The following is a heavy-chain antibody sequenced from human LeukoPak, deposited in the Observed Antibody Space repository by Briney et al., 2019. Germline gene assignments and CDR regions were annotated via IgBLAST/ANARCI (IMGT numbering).Heavy chain of an antibody. J-gene: IGHJ6*02. CDR2: ISYDGSSK. Sequence: GESLRLSCAASGFTFSNYAILWVRQAPGKGLEWVAVISYDGSSKNFADSVKGRFTISRDNSKNTLYLQMNSLRVEDTAVYYCAMPSHPKTNGWYYFFGMDVWGQGTTVTVSS. V-gene: IGHV3-30-3*01. CDR3: AMPSHPKTNGWYYFFGMDV. CDR1: GFTFSNYA. D-gene: IGHD6-19*01.